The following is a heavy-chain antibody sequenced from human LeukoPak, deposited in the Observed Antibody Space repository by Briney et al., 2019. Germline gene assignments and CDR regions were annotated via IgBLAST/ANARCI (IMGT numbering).Heavy chain of an antibody. V-gene: IGHV3-11*01. J-gene: IGHJ4*02. CDR2: ISSSGSTR. D-gene: IGHD4-11*01. CDR3: AGDRYESEDYHFDY. Sequence: GGSLRLSCAASGFTFSDYYMSWIRQAPGKGLEWISYISSSGSTRYYADSVKGRFTISRDNAKNSLYLQMNSLRAEDTAVYYCAGDRYESEDYHFDYWGQGSLVTVSS. CDR1: GFTFSDYY.